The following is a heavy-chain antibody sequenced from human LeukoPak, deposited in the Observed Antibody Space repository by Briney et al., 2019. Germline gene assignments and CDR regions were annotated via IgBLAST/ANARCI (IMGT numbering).Heavy chain of an antibody. V-gene: IGHV3-23*01. CDR2: ISGSGGST. CDR3: AKPPYSGSYYNVFDY. J-gene: IGHJ4*02. Sequence: GGSLRLTCAASGFTFSSYAMSWVRQAPGKGLEWVSAISGSGGSTYYADSVKGRFTISRDNSKNTLSLQMNSLRAEDTAVYYCAKPPYSGSYYNVFDYWGQGTLVTVSS. CDR1: GFTFSSYA. D-gene: IGHD1-26*01.